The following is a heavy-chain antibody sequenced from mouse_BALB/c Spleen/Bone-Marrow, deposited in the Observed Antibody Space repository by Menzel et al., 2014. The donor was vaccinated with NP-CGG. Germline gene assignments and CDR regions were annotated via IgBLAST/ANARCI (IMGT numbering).Heavy chain of an antibody. CDR3: ARHVGNPYAMDY. CDR1: GFTFSSYT. D-gene: IGHD3-1*01. J-gene: IGHJ4*01. V-gene: IGHV5-12-2*01. Sequence: EVQLVESGGGLVQPGGPLKLSCAASGFTFSSYTMSWVRQTPEKRLEWVACISNGGGSTYYPDTVKGRFTISRDNAKNTLYLQMSSLKSEDTAMYYCARHVGNPYAMDYWGQGTSVTVSS. CDR2: ISNGGGST.